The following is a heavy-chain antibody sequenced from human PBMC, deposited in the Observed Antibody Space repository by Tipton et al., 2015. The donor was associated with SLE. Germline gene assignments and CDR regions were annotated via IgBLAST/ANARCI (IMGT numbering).Heavy chain of an antibody. J-gene: IGHJ4*02. CDR2: ISYDGSNK. D-gene: IGHD3-10*01. CDR3: ATELLWFGEF. Sequence: SLRLSCAASGFTFSTYGMSWVRRAPGKGLEWVAVISYDGSNKYYADSVKGRFTISRDNSKNTLYLQMNSLRAEDTAVYYCATELLWFGEFWGQGTLVTVSS. CDR1: GFTFSTYG. V-gene: IGHV3-30*03.